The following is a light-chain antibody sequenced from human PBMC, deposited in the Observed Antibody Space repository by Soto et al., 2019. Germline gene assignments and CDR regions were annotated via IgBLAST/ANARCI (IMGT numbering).Light chain of an antibody. CDR2: LEGSGSY. J-gene: IGLJ3*02. CDR3: ETWDSNTLV. CDR1: SGHSSYI. Sequence: QLVLTQSSSASASLGSSVKLTCTLSSGHSSYIIAWHQQQPGKAPRYLMKLEGSGSYNKGSGVPDRFSGSSSGADRYLTISILQFEEEADYYCETWDSNTLVFGGGTKVTVL. V-gene: IGLV4-60*02.